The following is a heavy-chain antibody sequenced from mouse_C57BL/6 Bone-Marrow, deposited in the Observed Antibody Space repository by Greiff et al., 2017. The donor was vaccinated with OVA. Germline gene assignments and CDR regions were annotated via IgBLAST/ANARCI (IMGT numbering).Heavy chain of an antibody. Sequence: DVQLVESGGGLVKPGGSLKLSCAASGFTFSSYAMSWVRQTQEKRLEWVATISDGGSYTYYPDNVKGRFTISRDNAKNNLYLQMSHLKSEDTAMYYCARYTEGFAYWGQGTLVTVSA. J-gene: IGHJ3*01. CDR3: ARYTEGFAY. CDR1: GFTFSSYA. CDR2: ISDGGSYT. V-gene: IGHV5-4*01. D-gene: IGHD1-1*01.